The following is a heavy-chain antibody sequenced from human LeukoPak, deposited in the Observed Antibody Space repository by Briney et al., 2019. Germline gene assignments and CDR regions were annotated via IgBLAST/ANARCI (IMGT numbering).Heavy chain of an antibody. V-gene: IGHV4-4*07. D-gene: IGHD3-22*01. J-gene: IGHJ4*02. CDR1: GGSISSYY. Sequence: SETLSLTCTVSGGSISSYYWSWIRPPAGKGLEWIGRIYTSGSTNYNPSLKSRVTMSVDTSKNQFSLKLSSVTAADTAVYYCARDLRGGYYIHYFDYWGQGTLVTVSS. CDR2: IYTSGST. CDR3: ARDLRGGYYIHYFDY.